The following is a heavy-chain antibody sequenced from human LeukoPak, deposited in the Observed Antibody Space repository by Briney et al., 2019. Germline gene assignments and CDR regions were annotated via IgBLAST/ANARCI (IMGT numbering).Heavy chain of an antibody. V-gene: IGHV1-18*01. CDR3: ARDPLSSSWAAEYFQH. CDR1: GYTFTSYG. J-gene: IGHJ1*01. D-gene: IGHD6-13*01. CDR2: ISAYNGNT. Sequence: ASVTVSCKASGYTFTSYGISWVRQAPGQGLEWMGLISAYNGNTNYAQKLQGRVTMTTDTSTSTAYMELRSLRSDDTAVYYCARDPLSSSWAAEYFQHWGQGTLVTVSS.